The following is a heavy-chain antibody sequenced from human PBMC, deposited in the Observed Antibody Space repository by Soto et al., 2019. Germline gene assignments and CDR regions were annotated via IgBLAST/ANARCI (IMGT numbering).Heavy chain of an antibody. D-gene: IGHD2-2*01. Sequence: SETLSLTCAVYGGSFSGYYWNWIRQPPGKGLEWIGYIYHSGSTYYNPSLKSRVTISVDRSKNQFSLKLSSVIAADTAVYYCARVPDRWGQGTLVTV. CDR3: ARVPDR. CDR2: IYHSGST. V-gene: IGHV4-34*01. CDR1: GGSFSGYY. J-gene: IGHJ5*02.